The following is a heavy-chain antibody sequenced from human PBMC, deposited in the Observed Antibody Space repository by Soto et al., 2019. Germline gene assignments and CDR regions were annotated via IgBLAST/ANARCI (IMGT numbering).Heavy chain of an antibody. J-gene: IGHJ3*02. D-gene: IGHD3-9*01. Sequence: EVQLLESGGGLVQPGGSLRLSCAASGFTFSSYAMSWVRQAPGKGLEWVSGISSSGGSTYYADSVKGRFIISRDNSKNTLYVQMNSLRAEDTAVYYCAKGGYFDWFGGYDIWGQGTMVTVSS. CDR3: AKGGYFDWFGGYDI. CDR1: GFTFSSYA. CDR2: ISSSGGST. V-gene: IGHV3-23*01.